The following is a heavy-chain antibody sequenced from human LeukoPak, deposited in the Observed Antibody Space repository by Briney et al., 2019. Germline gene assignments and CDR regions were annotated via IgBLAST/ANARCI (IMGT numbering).Heavy chain of an antibody. V-gene: IGHV4-4*07. CDR2: IYTSGTT. CDR1: GGSISSYY. Sequence: SETLSLTCTVSGGSISSYYWSWIRQPAGKGLEWIGRIYTSGTTSYNPSLKSRVTISVDTSKNQFSLKLASVTAADAAVYYCARDRWTFGTSSIWYFDLWGRGTLITVSS. CDR3: ARDRWTFGTSSIWYFDL. J-gene: IGHJ2*01. D-gene: IGHD3-16*01.